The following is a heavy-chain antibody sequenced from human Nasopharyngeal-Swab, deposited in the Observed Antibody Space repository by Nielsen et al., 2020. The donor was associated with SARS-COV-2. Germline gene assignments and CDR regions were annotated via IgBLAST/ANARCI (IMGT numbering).Heavy chain of an antibody. Sequence: GSLRLSCTVSGGSISSGGYYWSWIRQPPGKGLEWIGEINHSGSTNYNPSLKSRVTISVDTSKNQFSLKLSSVTAADTAVYYCARGLQGPTYYYGMDVWGQGTTVTVSS. CDR1: GGSISSGGYY. CDR3: ARGLQGPTYYYGMDV. CDR2: INHSGST. J-gene: IGHJ6*02. V-gene: IGHV4-39*07.